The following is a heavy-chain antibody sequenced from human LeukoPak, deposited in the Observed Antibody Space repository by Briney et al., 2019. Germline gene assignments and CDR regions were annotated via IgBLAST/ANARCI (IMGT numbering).Heavy chain of an antibody. CDR3: ARGKVTRDWYFDL. J-gene: IGHJ2*01. CDR1: GGSFSDFH. Sequence: SETLSLTCTVYGGSFSDFHWSWIRLPPGKGLEWIGEINHSGNTNYNPSLKSRVTISIDTSKNQFSLKLSSVTAADTAVYYCARGKVTRDWYFDLWGRGTLITVSS. V-gene: IGHV4-34*01. CDR2: INHSGNT. D-gene: IGHD4-17*01.